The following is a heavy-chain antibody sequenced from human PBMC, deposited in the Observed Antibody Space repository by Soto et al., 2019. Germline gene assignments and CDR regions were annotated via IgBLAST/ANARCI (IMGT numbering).Heavy chain of an antibody. D-gene: IGHD2-8*01. J-gene: IGHJ4*02. CDR2: IYYSGST. V-gene: IGHV4-39*01. CDR1: GGSISSSSYY. Sequence: PSETLSLTCTVSGGSISSSSYYWFWIRQPPGKGLEWIGSIYYSGSTYYNPSLKSRVTISVDTSKNQFSLKLSSVTAADTAVYYCASRYCTNGVCYTSFDYWGQGTLVTVSS. CDR3: ASRYCTNGVCYTSFDY.